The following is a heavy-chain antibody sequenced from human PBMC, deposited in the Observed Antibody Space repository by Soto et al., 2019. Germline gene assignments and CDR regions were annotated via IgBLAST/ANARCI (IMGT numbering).Heavy chain of an antibody. CDR1: GFTFSSYA. J-gene: IGHJ4*02. V-gene: IGHV3-30-3*01. D-gene: IGHD6-6*01. Sequence: QVQLVESGGGVVQPGRSLRLSCAASGFTFSSYAMHWVRQAPGKGLEWVAVISYDGSNKYYADSVKGRFTISRDNSKNTLYLQMNSLRAEDTAVYYCARVGIAARQDVYWGQGTLVTVSS. CDR3: ARVGIAARQDVY. CDR2: ISYDGSNK.